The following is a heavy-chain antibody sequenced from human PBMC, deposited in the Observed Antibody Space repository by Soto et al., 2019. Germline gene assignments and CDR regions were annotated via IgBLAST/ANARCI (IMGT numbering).Heavy chain of an antibody. CDR2: IYYSGST. CDR1: GDSISSTNNY. D-gene: IGHD2-2*01. CDR3: ARTVCSSASCYGYYYYGLDV. Sequence: SETLSLTCTVSGDSISSTNNYWSWIRQHPGKGLEWIGYIYYSGSTYYNPSLKSRPAISVDTSKNQFSLKLSSVTAADTAVYYCARTVCSSASCYGYYYYGLDVWGQGTTVTVSS. V-gene: IGHV4-31*03. J-gene: IGHJ6*02.